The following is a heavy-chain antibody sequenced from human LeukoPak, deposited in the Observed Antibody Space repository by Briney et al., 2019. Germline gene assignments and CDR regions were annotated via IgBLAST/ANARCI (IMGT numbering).Heavy chain of an antibody. CDR3: ARDFHYGSGSRPFDI. V-gene: IGHV4-39*07. CDR2: IYYSGST. CDR1: GGSISSSSYY. J-gene: IGHJ3*02. Sequence: PSETPSLTCTVSGGSISSSSYYWGWIRQPPGKGLEWIGSIYYSGSTYYNPSLKSRVTISVDTSKNQFSLKLRSVTAADTGVYYCARDFHYGSGSRPFDIWGQGTMVTVSS. D-gene: IGHD3-10*01.